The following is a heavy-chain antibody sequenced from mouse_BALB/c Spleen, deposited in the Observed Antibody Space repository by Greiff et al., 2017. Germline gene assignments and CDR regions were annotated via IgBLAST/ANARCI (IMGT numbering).Heavy chain of an antibody. CDR3: ARVDTTVEGYAMDY. D-gene: IGHD1-1*01. Sequence: EVKLVESGGGLVKPGGSLKLSCAASGFTFSSYAMSWVRQSPEKRLEWVAEISSGGSYTYYPDTVTGRFTISRDNAKNTLYLEMSSLSSEDTAMYYCARVDTTVEGYAMDYWGQGTSVTVSS. CDR1: GFTFSSYA. CDR2: ISSGGSYT. V-gene: IGHV5-9-4*01. J-gene: IGHJ4*01.